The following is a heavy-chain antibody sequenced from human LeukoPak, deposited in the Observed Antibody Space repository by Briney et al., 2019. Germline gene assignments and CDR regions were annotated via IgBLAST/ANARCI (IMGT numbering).Heavy chain of an antibody. CDR1: GGTFSSYA. CDR2: IIPILGIA. J-gene: IGHJ4*02. D-gene: IGHD2-21*02. CDR3: ARDEVPIHPLTANFDY. Sequence: ASVTVSCTASGGTFSSYAISWVRQAPGQGLEWMGRIIPILGIANYAQKFQGRVTITADKSTSTAYMELSSLRSEDTAVYYCARDEVPIHPLTANFDYWGQGTLVTVSS. V-gene: IGHV1-69*04.